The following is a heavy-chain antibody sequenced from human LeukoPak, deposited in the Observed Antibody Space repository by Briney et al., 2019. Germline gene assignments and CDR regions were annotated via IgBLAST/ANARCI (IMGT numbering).Heavy chain of an antibody. J-gene: IGHJ1*01. Sequence: PGGSLTPSCASDGFTFAFYCIHWVRQAPGKGLVWVSRINNDGRSTSYAGSVKGRFTISRDNAKNTLYLQMNSLRAEDTAVYYCARVNEYCTGGTCLLYPGGKDALVTVSS. CDR3: ARVNEYCTGGTCLLYP. D-gene: IGHD2-15*01. CDR2: INNDGRST. V-gene: IGHV3-74*01. CDR1: GFTFAFYC.